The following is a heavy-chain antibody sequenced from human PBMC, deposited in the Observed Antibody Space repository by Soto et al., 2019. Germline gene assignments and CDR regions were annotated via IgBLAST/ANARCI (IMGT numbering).Heavy chain of an antibody. CDR3: ARESMTTVTTDY. CDR1: GFTFSSYS. J-gene: IGHJ4*02. V-gene: IGHV3-21*01. Sequence: GGSLRLSCAASGFTFSSYSMNWVRQAPGKGLEWVSSISSSSSYIYYADSVKGRFTISRDNAKNSLYLQMNSLRAEDTAVYYCARESMTTVTTDYWGQGTLVTVSS. D-gene: IGHD4-17*01. CDR2: ISSSSSYI.